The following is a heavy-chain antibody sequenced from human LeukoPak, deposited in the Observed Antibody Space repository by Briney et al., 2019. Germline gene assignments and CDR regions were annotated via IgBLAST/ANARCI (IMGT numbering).Heavy chain of an antibody. D-gene: IGHD3/OR15-3a*01. V-gene: IGHV3-64*01. J-gene: IGHJ3*02. Sequence: QPGGSLRLSCAASGFIFSTYAMHWVRQAPGKGLEYVSAISNHGGSTYYANSVKGRFIISRDNSKNTLYLQMSSLRAEDTAVYYCVKDADWGAFDIWGQGTMVTVSA. CDR1: GFIFSTYA. CDR3: VKDADWGAFDI. CDR2: ISNHGGST.